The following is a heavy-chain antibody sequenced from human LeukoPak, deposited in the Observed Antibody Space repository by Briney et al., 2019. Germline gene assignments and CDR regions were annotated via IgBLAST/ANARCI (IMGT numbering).Heavy chain of an antibody. Sequence: SETLSLTCSVSGDSIRSYYWSWIRKPPGKGLEWIGYIYYSGSTNYNPSLKSRVTISVDTSKNQFSLKPSSVTAADTAVYYCARGGYYGSGNDFRFDPWGQGTLVTVSS. CDR3: ARGGYYGSGNDFRFDP. J-gene: IGHJ5*02. CDR1: GDSIRSYY. V-gene: IGHV4-59*01. CDR2: IYYSGST. D-gene: IGHD3-10*01.